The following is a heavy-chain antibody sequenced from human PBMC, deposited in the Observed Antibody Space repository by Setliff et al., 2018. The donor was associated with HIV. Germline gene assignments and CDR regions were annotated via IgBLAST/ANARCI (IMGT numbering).Heavy chain of an antibody. CDR1: GGIVS. CDR3: ARGQTTNNIKAEAFDI. D-gene: IGHD1-20*01. J-gene: IGHJ3*02. Sequence: GASVKVSCKASGGIVSINWVRQAPGQRLEWMGGIIPILGIPNYAQKFQGRVTITADKSTTTVYMELSSLGSEDTAVYYCARGQTTNNIKAEAFDIWGQGTKVTVSS. CDR2: IIPILGIP. V-gene: IGHV1-69*10.